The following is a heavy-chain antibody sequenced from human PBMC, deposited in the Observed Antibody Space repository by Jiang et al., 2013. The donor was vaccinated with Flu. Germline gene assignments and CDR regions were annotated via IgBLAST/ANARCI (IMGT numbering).Heavy chain of an antibody. J-gene: IGHJ4*02. V-gene: IGHV4-38-2*02. CDR3: ARDPGLLCFDY. CDR2: IYHSGST. D-gene: IGHD2-21*01. CDR1: GYSISSGYY. Sequence: TVSGYSISSGYYWGWIRQPPGKGLEWIGSIYHSGSTYYNPSLKSRVTISVDTSKNQFSLKLSSVTAADTAVYYCARDPGLLCFDYWGQGTLVTVSS.